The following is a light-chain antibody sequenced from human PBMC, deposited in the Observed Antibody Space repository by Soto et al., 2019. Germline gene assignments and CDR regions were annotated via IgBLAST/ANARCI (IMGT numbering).Light chain of an antibody. CDR3: QQSYSTPSWT. Sequence: DIQMTQSPSTLSASVGDRVTITCRASQSISSWLAWYQQKPGKAPKLLIYDASSLQSGVPSRFSGSGSGTDFTLTISSLQPEDFATYYCQQSYSTPSWTFGQGTKVDI. J-gene: IGKJ1*01. CDR1: QSISSW. CDR2: DAS. V-gene: IGKV1-39*01.